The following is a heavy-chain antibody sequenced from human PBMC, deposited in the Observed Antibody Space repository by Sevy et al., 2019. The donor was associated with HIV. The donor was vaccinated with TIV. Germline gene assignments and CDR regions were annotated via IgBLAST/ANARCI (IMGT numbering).Heavy chain of an antibody. CDR1: GYTFTSYG. CDR3: ARAGYYDSSGYYPLYYGMDV. Sequence: ASVKVSCKASGYTFTSYGISWVRQAAGQGLEWMGWISAYNGNTNYAQKLQGRVTMTTDTSTSTAYMELRSLRSDDTAVYYCARAGYYDSSGYYPLYYGMDVWGQGTTVTVSS. D-gene: IGHD3-22*01. J-gene: IGHJ6*02. V-gene: IGHV1-18*04. CDR2: ISAYNGNT.